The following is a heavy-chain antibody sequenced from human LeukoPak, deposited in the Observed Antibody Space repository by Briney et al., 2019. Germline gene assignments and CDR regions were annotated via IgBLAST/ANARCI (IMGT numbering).Heavy chain of an antibody. CDR3: AREIRVSSGYMYYFDY. CDR1: GGTCSSYA. J-gene: IGHJ4*02. D-gene: IGHD3-22*01. CDR2: IIPIFGTA. V-gene: IGHV1-69*05. Sequence: ASVKVSCKASGGTCSSYAISWVRQAPGQGLEWMGRIIPIFGTANYAQKFQGRVTITTDESTRTAYMELSSLRSEDTAVYYCAREIRVSSGYMYYFDYWGQGTLVTVSS.